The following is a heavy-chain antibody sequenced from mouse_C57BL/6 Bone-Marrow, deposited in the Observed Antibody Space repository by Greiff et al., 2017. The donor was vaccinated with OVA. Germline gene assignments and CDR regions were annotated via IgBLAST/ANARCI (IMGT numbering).Heavy chain of an antibody. V-gene: IGHV1-72*01. CDR3: ARSFGYYAMGY. CDR1: GYTFTSYW. CDR2: IDPNSGGN. Sequence: VQLQQPGAELVKPGASVKLSCKASGYTFTSYWMHWVKQRPGRGLEWIGRIDPNSGGNKYNEKFKSKAILTVDKPSSTAYMQRSSLTSEDSAVYYCARSFGYYAMGYWGQGTSVTVSS. J-gene: IGHJ4*01.